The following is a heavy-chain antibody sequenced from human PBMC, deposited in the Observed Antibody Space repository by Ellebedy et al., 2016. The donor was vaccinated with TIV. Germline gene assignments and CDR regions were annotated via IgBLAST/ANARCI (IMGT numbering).Heavy chain of an antibody. CDR1: GGSISSYY. CDR2: IYYSGST. Sequence: SETLSLTCTVSGGSISSYYWSWIRQPPGKGLEWIGYIYYSGSTNYNPSLKSRVTISVDTSKNQFSLKLSSVTAADTAVYYCARGLGFRWEAWGQGTLDTVSS. J-gene: IGHJ4*02. D-gene: IGHD1-26*01. V-gene: IGHV4-59*01. CDR3: ARGLGFRWEA.